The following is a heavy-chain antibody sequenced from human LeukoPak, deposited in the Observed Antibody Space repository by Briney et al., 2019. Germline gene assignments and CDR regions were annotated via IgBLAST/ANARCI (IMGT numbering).Heavy chain of an antibody. CDR2: IYYSGST. D-gene: IGHD1-20*01. J-gene: IGHJ4*02. CDR3: ARSHRYNWNDPYYFDY. CDR1: GGSISSYY. Sequence: SETLSLTCTVSGGSISSYYWSWIRQPPGKGLEWIGYIYYSGSTNYNPSLKSRVTISVDTSKNQFSLKLSSVTAADTAVYYCARSHRYNWNDPYYFDYWGQGTLVTVSS. V-gene: IGHV4-59*01.